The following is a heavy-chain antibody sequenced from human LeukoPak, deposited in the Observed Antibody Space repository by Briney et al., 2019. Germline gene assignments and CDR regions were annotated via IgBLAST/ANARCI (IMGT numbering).Heavy chain of an antibody. J-gene: IGHJ4*02. V-gene: IGHV1-2*02. Sequence: ASVKVSCKASGYTFTGYYTHWVRQAPGQGLEWMGWINPNSGGTNYAQKFQGRVTMTRDTSISTAYMELSRLRSDDTAVYYCTRGRGSTSSNFDYWGQGTLVTVSS. CDR2: INPNSGGT. D-gene: IGHD2-2*01. CDR1: GYTFTGYY. CDR3: TRGRGSTSSNFDY.